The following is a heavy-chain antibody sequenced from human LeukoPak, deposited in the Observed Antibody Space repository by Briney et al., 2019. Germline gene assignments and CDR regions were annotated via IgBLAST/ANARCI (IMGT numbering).Heavy chain of an antibody. CDR1: GYTFTGYY. CDR2: INPNSGGT. V-gene: IGHV1-2*02. CDR3: ARDKDLLYYDFWSGYYTHAFDI. J-gene: IGHJ3*02. Sequence: ASVKVSCKASGYTFTGYYMHWVRQAPGQGLEWMEWINPNSGGTNYAQKFQGRVTMTRDTSISTAYMELSRLRSDDTAVYYCARDKDLLYYDFWSGYYTHAFDIWGQGTMVTVSS. D-gene: IGHD3-3*01.